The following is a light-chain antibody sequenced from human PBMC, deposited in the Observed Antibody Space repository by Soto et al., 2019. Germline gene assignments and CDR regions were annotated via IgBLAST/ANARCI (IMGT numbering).Light chain of an antibody. Sequence: QSALTQPASVSGSPGQSITISCTGTSSDVGTYNLVSWYQQHPGKAPKVMIYEGSKRPSGVSNRFSGSKSGNTASLTISGLQAEDEADYYCCSYAGSSPDVFGTGTKLTVL. CDR2: EGS. V-gene: IGLV2-23*01. CDR1: SSDVGTYNL. CDR3: CSYAGSSPDV. J-gene: IGLJ1*01.